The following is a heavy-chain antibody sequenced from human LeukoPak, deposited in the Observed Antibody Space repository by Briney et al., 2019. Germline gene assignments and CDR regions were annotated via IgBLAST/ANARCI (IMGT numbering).Heavy chain of an antibody. J-gene: IGHJ6*02. D-gene: IGHD2-15*01. V-gene: IGHV1-3*01. Sequence: ASVKVSCKASGYTFTSYGMHWVRQAPGQRLEWMGWINAGNGDTKYSQKLQGRVTISGDTSASTGYMELSSLRSEDTAVYYCARGPSEYCSGGSCYGMDVWGQGTTVTVSS. CDR2: INAGNGDT. CDR3: ARGPSEYCSGGSCYGMDV. CDR1: GYTFTSYG.